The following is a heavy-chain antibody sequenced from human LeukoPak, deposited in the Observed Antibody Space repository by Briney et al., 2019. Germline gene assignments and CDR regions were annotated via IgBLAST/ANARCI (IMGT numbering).Heavy chain of an antibody. Sequence: GGSLRLSCAVSGFTFDDYAMHWVRQVPGKGLEWVSFIYSDNTHYSDSVKGRFTISRDNSKNTLYLQMNSLRAEDTAVYYCARRAGAYSHPYDYWGQGTLVTVSS. CDR1: GFTFDDYA. V-gene: IGHV3-53*01. CDR3: ARRAGAYSHPYDY. J-gene: IGHJ4*02. D-gene: IGHD4/OR15-4a*01. CDR2: IYSDNT.